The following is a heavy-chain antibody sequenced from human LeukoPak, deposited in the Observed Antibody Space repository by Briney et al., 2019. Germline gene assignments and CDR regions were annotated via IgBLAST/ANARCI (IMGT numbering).Heavy chain of an antibody. V-gene: IGHV3-48*03. CDR1: GFTFSSYE. J-gene: IGHJ3*02. CDR3: ASQQQLSAFDI. Sequence: GGSLRLSCAASGFTFSSYEMNWVRQAPGKGLEWVSYISSSGSTIYYADSVKGRFTISRDNAKNSPYLQMNSLRAEDTAVYYCASQQQLSAFDIWGQGTMVTVSS. CDR2: ISSSGSTI. D-gene: IGHD6-13*01.